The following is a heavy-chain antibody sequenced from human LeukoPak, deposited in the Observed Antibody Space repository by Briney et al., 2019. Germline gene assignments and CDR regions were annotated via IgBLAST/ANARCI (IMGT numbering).Heavy chain of an antibody. D-gene: IGHD1-26*01. V-gene: IGHV3-53*01. J-gene: IGHJ4*02. CDR3: ARHSGSYYITGDY. CDR1: GVTLSSNY. CDR2: IYSGGST. Sequence: PGGSLRLSCAASGVTLSSNYMSWVRQAPGKGLEWVSLIYSGGSTHYADSVKGRFTISRDNSKTTLYLQMSSLRADDTAVYYCARHSGSYYITGDYWGQGTLVTVSS.